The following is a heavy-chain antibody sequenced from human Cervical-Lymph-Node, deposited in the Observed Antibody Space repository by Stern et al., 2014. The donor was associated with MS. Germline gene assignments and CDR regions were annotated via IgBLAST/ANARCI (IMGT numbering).Heavy chain of an antibody. CDR3: ARVNGGNSDWFDP. V-gene: IGHV5-51*01. CDR2: IDPGDSNT. Sequence: MQLVQSGAEVKKPGESLKISCKASGYMFASHWIGWVRQMPGKGLEWMGIIDPGDSNTIYSPSSQRQVTISVDKSTSTAYLQWSSLKASDTAMYYCARVNGGNSDWFDPWGQGTLVTVSS. D-gene: IGHD4-23*01. J-gene: IGHJ5*02. CDR1: GYMFASHW.